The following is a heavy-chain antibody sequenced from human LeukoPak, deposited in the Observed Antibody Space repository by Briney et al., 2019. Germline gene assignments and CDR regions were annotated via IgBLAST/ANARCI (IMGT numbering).Heavy chain of an antibody. Sequence: GGSLRLSCAASGFTFSSYEMNWVRQAPGKGLEWVSYIGSSGTTIYYADSVRGRLTISRDNAKNSPYLQMNSLRAEDTAVYYCASGTVRGYYFDYWGQGTLVTVSS. CDR3: ASGTVRGYYFDY. D-gene: IGHD1-1*01. CDR1: GFTFSSYE. V-gene: IGHV3-48*03. CDR2: IGSSGTTI. J-gene: IGHJ4*02.